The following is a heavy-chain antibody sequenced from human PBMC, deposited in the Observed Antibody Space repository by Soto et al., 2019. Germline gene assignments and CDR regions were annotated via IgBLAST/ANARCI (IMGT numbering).Heavy chain of an antibody. Sequence: GESLKISCNGSGYNFAGYWIDWVRQMPGKGLELTGIIYPSDSDPRYRLSFQGQVTISADKSISSAYLQWSSLRASDTAMYYCARGGVSTRTFDYWGQGTPVTVSS. CDR1: GYNFAGYW. D-gene: IGHD3-3*01. CDR3: ARGGVSTRTFDY. V-gene: IGHV5-51*01. J-gene: IGHJ4*02. CDR2: IYPSDSDP.